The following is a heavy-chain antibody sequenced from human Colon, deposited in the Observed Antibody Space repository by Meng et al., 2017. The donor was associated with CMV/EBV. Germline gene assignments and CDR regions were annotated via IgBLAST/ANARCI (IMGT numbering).Heavy chain of an antibody. V-gene: IGHV1-18*01. D-gene: IGHD2-2*02. CDR2: ISAYNGET. Sequence: ASVKVSCKASNYTFTKYGIAWVRQAPGQGLEWMGWISAYNGETKYEEKLQDRVTMTTDTSTSTAFLELRSLRSDDTAVYYCARDPFGCGRSSCYKGASNWFDPWGQGTLVTVSS. CDR1: NYTFTKYG. CDR3: ARDPFGCGRSSCYKGASNWFDP. J-gene: IGHJ5*02.